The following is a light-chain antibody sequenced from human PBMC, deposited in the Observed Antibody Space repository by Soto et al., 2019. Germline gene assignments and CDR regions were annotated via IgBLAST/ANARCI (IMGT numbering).Light chain of an antibody. CDR1: QTVRANY. V-gene: IGKV3-20*01. CDR2: GAS. J-gene: IGKJ4*01. Sequence: EIVLTQSPGTLALSPGERATLSCRASQTVRANYLAWFQHKPGQAPMLLIYGASSRATGITDRFSGSGSGKDFTLTINRLDPEDFAGYFCRKYSASPLTCGGGTKVEI. CDR3: RKYSASPLT.